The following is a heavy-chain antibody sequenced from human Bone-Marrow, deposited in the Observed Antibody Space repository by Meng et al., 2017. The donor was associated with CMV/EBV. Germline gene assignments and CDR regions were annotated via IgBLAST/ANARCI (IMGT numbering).Heavy chain of an antibody. V-gene: IGHV3-30*02. CDR3: AKDAHITMIVVGDY. Sequence: GESLKISCAASGFTFSSYGMHWVRQAPGKGLEWVAVIWYDGSNKYYADSVKGRFTISRDNSKNTLYLQMNSLRAEDTAVYYCAKDAHITMIVVGDYWGQGTLVTVSS. D-gene: IGHD3-22*01. CDR1: GFTFSSYG. J-gene: IGHJ4*02. CDR2: IWYDGSNK.